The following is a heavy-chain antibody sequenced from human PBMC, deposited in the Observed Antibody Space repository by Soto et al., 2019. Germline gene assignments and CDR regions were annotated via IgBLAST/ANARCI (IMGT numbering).Heavy chain of an antibody. Sequence: QVQLLQSGTEVKEPGASVKVSFKASGYTFTSFDISWVRQAPGQGLEWVGWTTAYNTHTNYAQKLQGRVTMTTDTSTTTAYMELRSLRSDDTAIYYCARGGYSSGYHYWGQGTLVTVSS. D-gene: IGHD3-22*01. CDR3: ARGGYSSGYHY. J-gene: IGHJ4*02. V-gene: IGHV1-18*04. CDR2: TTAYNTHT. CDR1: GYTFTSFD.